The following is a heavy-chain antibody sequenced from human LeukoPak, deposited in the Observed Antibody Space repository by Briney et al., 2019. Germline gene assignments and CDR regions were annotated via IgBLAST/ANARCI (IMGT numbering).Heavy chain of an antibody. CDR1: GFTFSTYA. CDR2: ISDSGGNT. CDR3: AKDVRVGGGGMDV. V-gene: IGHV3-23*01. J-gene: IGHJ6*02. D-gene: IGHD1-26*01. Sequence: PGRSLRLSCAASGFTFSTYAMTWVRQAPGKGLEWVSLISDSGGNTYYADSVKGRFTISRDNSKNTLSLQMNSLRAEDTAVYYCAKDVRVGGGGMDVWGQGTPVTVSS.